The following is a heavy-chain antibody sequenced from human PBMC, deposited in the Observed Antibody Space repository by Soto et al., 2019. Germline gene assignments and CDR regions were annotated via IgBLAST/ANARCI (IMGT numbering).Heavy chain of an antibody. J-gene: IGHJ5*02. CDR1: GYTFMNYA. CDR3: ARVPRYSSDIVEVTAVMYEEWFDP. CDR2: IHAGDGKT. Sequence: QVQLVQSGAEVKKPGASVKVSCKSSGYTFMNYAIHWVRQAPGQGFEWMGWIHAGDGKTKYPQSLQGRVTITRDTSASTAYMELRSLRSEDTAVYYCARVPRYSSDIVEVTAVMYEEWFDPWGQGTMVTVSS. V-gene: IGHV1-3*01. D-gene: IGHD2-2*01.